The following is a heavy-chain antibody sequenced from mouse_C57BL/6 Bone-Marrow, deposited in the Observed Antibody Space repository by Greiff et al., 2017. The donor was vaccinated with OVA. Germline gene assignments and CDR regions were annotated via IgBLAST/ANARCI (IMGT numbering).Heavy chain of an antibody. Sequence: EVKLMESGGGLVQSGRSLRLSCATSGFTFSDFYMEWVRQAPGKGLEWIAASRNKANDYTTEYSASVKGRFIVSRDTSQSILYLQMNALRAEDTAIYYCARDANPGRGMDYWGQGTSVTVSS. J-gene: IGHJ4*01. CDR2: SRNKANDYTT. V-gene: IGHV7-1*01. CDR1: GFTFSDFY. D-gene: IGHD3-3*01. CDR3: ARDANPGRGMDY.